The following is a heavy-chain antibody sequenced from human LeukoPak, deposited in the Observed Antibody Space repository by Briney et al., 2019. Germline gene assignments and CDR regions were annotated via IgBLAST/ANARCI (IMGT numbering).Heavy chain of an antibody. CDR2: ISTTGSTI. D-gene: IGHD1-26*01. J-gene: IGHJ4*02. Sequence: GGSLRLSCAASGFTFSSYEMNWVRQAPGKGLEWVSFISTTGSTIYYADSVKGRFTISRDNAKNSLYLQMNSLRADDTAVYYCARGGSYVHYWGQGTLVTVSS. CDR1: GFTFSSYE. V-gene: IGHV3-48*03. CDR3: ARGGSYVHY.